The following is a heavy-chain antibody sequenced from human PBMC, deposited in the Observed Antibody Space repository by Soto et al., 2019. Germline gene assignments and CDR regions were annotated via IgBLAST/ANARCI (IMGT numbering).Heavy chain of an antibody. D-gene: IGHD1-26*01. CDR1: GGSISSGGYY. CDR3: ARDSSGSSPTFDY. V-gene: IGHV4-31*03. CDR2: IYYSGNT. J-gene: IGHJ4*02. Sequence: PSETLSLTCTVSGGSISSGGYYWSWIRQHPGKGLEWIGYIYYSGNTYYNPSLKSRVTISVDTSKNQFSLKLSSVTAADTAVYYCARDSSGSSPTFDYWGQGTLVTVSS.